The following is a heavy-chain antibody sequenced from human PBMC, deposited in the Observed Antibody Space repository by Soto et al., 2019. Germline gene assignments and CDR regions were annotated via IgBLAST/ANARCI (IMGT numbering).Heavy chain of an antibody. CDR2: ISSSGSTI. J-gene: IGHJ4*02. CDR3: ARRYCSSTSCLFDY. CDR1: GFTFSSYE. D-gene: IGHD2-2*01. V-gene: IGHV3-48*03. Sequence: GGSLRLSCAASGFTFSSYEMNWVRQAPGKGLEWVSYISSSGSTIYYADSVKGRFTISRDNAKNSLFLQMNSLRAEDTAVYYCARRYCSSTSCLFDYWGQGTLVTVSS.